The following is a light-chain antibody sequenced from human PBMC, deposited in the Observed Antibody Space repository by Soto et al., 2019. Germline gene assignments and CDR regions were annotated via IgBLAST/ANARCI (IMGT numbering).Light chain of an antibody. CDR2: GAS. CDR1: QSVSSN. J-gene: IGKJ1*01. Sequence: EIVMTQSPATLSVSPGERATLSCRASQSVSSNLAWYQQKPGQAPRLLIYGASTRATGIPARFSGSASGTEFTLTISSLQSEDFAVYYCQQYNNWPGTFGQGTKV. CDR3: QQYNNWPGT. V-gene: IGKV3-15*01.